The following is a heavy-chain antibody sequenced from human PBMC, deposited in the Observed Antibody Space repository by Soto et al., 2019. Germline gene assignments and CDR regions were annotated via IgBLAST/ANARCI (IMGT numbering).Heavy chain of an antibody. Sequence: PSETLSLTCTISGGSISGYYWTWIRQSPGKGLEYIGYIYSGNTNYNPSLNSRVTISVDTSKNQFSLKLSSVTAADTAVYYCAIYDSSGSRDFHHWGQGTLVTVSS. J-gene: IGHJ1*01. D-gene: IGHD3-22*01. CDR3: AIYDSSGSRDFHH. CDR2: IYSGNT. V-gene: IGHV4-59*08. CDR1: GGSISGYY.